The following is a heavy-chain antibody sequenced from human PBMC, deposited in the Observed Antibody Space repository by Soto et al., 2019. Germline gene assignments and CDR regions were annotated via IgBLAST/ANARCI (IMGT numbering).Heavy chain of an antibody. D-gene: IGHD6-13*01. Sequence: QVQLVQSGAEVQKPGASVKVSCKASGYTFTSYYIHWVRQAPGQGLEWMGIINPSGGTTTYAQKFQGRVTMTRATSTNTVYMDLNSLRSEDTALYYCAGATADGNGRRMDVWGQGTTVTVSS. J-gene: IGHJ6*02. CDR2: INPSGGTT. V-gene: IGHV1-46*01. CDR3: AGATADGNGRRMDV. CDR1: GYTFTSYY.